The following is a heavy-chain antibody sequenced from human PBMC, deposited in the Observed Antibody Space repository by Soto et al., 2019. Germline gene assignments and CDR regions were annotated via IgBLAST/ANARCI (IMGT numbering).Heavy chain of an antibody. Sequence: GGSLRLSCAASGFTFSSYWMSWVRQAPGKGLEWVANIKQDGSEKYYVDSVKGRFTISRDNAKNSLYLQMNSLRAEDTAVYYCARAVDVVLGVMRSYYYMDVWGKGTTVTVSS. D-gene: IGHD3-16*01. V-gene: IGHV3-7*01. CDR2: IKQDGSEK. CDR1: GFTFSSYW. CDR3: ARAVDVVLGVMRSYYYMDV. J-gene: IGHJ6*03.